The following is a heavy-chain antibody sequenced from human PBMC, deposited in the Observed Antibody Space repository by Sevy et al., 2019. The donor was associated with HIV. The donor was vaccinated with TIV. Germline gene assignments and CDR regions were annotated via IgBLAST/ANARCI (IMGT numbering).Heavy chain of an antibody. Sequence: ASVKVSCKVSGYTLIEFSMHWVRQAPGKVLEWMGGFDPEDGETIYAQRFQGRVTMTEDTSTDTAYMELSSLRSEDTAVYYCATGLPGEYVDCSSCYSDYFAYWGRGTLVTVSS. CDR2: FDPEDGET. J-gene: IGHJ4*02. V-gene: IGHV1-24*01. D-gene: IGHD2-15*01. CDR1: GYTLIEFS. CDR3: ATGLPGEYVDCSSCYSDYFAY.